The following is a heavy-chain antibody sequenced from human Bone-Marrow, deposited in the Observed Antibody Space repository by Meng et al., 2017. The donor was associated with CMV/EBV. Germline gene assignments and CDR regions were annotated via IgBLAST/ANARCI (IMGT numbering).Heavy chain of an antibody. CDR2: IYPGDSDT. CDR1: GYSFTSYW. V-gene: IGHV5-51*01. J-gene: IGHJ5*02. Sequence: GESLKISCKGSGYSFTSYWIGWVRQMPGKGLEWMGIIYPGDSDTRYSPSFQGQVTISVDKSISTAYLQWSSLKASDTAMYYCARHCSSTSCSRGRSNWFDPWGQGTLVTVSS. CDR3: ARHCSSTSCSRGRSNWFDP. D-gene: IGHD2-2*01.